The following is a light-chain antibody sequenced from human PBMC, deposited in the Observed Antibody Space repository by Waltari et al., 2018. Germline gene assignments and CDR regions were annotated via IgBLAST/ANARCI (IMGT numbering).Light chain of an antibody. CDR2: RNS. CDR3: SAWDDSVHV. Sequence: QSGLTPSPSVSGTPGQRVTISCSGSPPNIGSNNVNWYQQFPGTAPKRLIYRNSERPSGVPDRFSGSKSGTSASLAISGLQSEDEAEYYCSAWDDSVHVFGTGTRVTVL. V-gene: IGLV1-44*01. CDR1: PPNIGSNN. J-gene: IGLJ1*01.